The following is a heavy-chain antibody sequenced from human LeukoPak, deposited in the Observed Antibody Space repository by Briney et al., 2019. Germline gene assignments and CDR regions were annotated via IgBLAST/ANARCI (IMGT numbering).Heavy chain of an antibody. V-gene: IGHV1-8*01. D-gene: IGHD3-22*01. CDR2: MNPDSGDT. Sequence: GASVKVSCKASGYTFTSYEINWVRQATGHGLERMGWMNPDSGDTAYAQKFQGRITMTRSTSITTAYMELSSLRSEDTAVYYCARGLGSYDSSELTWPMISFWGQGTQVTVSS. CDR1: GYTFTSYE. CDR3: ARGLGSYDSSELTWPMISF. J-gene: IGHJ4*02.